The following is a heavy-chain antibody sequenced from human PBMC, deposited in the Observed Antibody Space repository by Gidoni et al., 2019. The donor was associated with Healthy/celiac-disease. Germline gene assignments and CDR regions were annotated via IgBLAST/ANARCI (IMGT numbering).Heavy chain of an antibody. CDR2: IYYSGST. CDR3: ARDLRGEYYFDY. CDR1: GGSISSYY. Sequence: QVQLQESGPGLVKPSETLSLTCTVSGGSISSYYWSWIRQPPWKGLEWIGYIYYSGSTNYNPSLKSRVTISVDTSKNQFSLKLSSVTAADTAVYYCARDLRGEYYFDYWGQGTLVTVSS. V-gene: IGHV4-59*01. J-gene: IGHJ4*02.